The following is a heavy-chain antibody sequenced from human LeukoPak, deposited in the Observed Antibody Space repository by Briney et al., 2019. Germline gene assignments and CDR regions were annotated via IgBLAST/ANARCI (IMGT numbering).Heavy chain of an antibody. Sequence: PSETLSLTCAVYGGSFSGYYWSWLRQPPGKGLEWIGEINHSGSTNYKPSLKSRVTISVDTSKNQFSLKLSSVTAADTAVYYCASPGPPTAEFMDVWGQGTTVTVSS. CDR2: INHSGST. J-gene: IGHJ6*02. V-gene: IGHV4-34*01. D-gene: IGHD2/OR15-2a*01. CDR1: GGSFSGYY. CDR3: ASPGPPTAEFMDV.